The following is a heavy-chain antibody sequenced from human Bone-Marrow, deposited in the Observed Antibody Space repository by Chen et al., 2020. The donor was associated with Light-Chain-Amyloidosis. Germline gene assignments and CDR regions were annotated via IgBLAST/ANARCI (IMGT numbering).Heavy chain of an antibody. CDR1: GFTFSDYW. D-gene: IGHD3-16*01. J-gene: IGHJ4*02. CDR2: IKQDTSEK. Sequence: EVQLVASGGGLVQPGGSLRLSCEASGFTFSDYWMSWVRQGPGKGLEWVANIKQDTSEKYYVDSVKGRFTISRDNAKDSLYLQMSSLRAEDTAMYYCARHIVWGAPDYWGQGTLVTVSS. CDR3: ARHIVWGAPDY. V-gene: IGHV3-7*03.